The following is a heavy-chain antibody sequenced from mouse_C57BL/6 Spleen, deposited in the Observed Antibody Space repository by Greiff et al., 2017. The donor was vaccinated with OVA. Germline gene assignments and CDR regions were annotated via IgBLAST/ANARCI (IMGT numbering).Heavy chain of an antibody. CDR1: GFNFKGDY. J-gene: IGHJ3*01. V-gene: IGHV14-4*01. D-gene: IGHD1-1*01. CDR3: TTSGLLGAY. CDR2: IDPENGDT. Sequence: VQLQQSGAELVRPGASVKLSCTASGFNFKGDYMHWVKQRPEQGLEWIGWIDPENGDTEYASKFQGKATITADTSSNTAYLQLSSLTSEDTAVYYCTTSGLLGAYWGQGTLVTVSA.